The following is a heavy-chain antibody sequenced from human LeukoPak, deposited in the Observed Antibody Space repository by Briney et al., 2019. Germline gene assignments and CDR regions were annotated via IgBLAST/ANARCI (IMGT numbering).Heavy chain of an antibody. CDR3: ARGINYDFWSGYFHYYYMDV. CDR2: IYYGVST. CDR1: GGSISSSSYY. V-gene: IGHV4-39*07. Sequence: PSETLSLTCTVSGGSISSSSYYWGWIRQPPGKGLEWIGSIYYGVSTYYNPSLKSRVTISVDTSKNQFSLKLSSVTAADTAVYYCARGINYDFWSGYFHYYYMDVWGKGTTVTVSS. J-gene: IGHJ6*03. D-gene: IGHD3-3*01.